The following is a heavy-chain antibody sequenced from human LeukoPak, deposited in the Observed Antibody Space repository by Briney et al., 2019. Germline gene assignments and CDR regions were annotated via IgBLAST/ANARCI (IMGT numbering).Heavy chain of an antibody. CDR1: GGSISGGTHY. CDR3: ARRWNYKDAFDI. V-gene: IGHV4-61*02. Sequence: SETLSLTCDVSGGSISGGTHYWTWIRQPVGKGLEWLGRIFTSGSPTYNSSLKSRLTLSLDKSRNQFSLKLSSVTAADTAIYYCARRWNYKDAFDIWGQGTMVIVSS. D-gene: IGHD1-7*01. CDR2: IFTSGSP. J-gene: IGHJ3*02.